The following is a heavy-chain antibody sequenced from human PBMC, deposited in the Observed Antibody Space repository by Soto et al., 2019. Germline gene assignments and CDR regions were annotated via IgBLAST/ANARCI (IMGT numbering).Heavy chain of an antibody. V-gene: IGHV4-38-2*01. J-gene: IGHJ3*02. CDR3: ARRNSFGVVIGEDAFDI. CDR1: GYSISSGYY. Sequence: KPSETLSLTCAVSGYSISSGYYWGWIRQPPGKGLEWIGSIYHSGSTYYNPSLKSRVTISVDTSKNQFSLKLSSVTAADTAVYYCARRNSFGVVIGEDAFDIWGQGTMVTVSS. CDR2: IYHSGST. D-gene: IGHD3-3*01.